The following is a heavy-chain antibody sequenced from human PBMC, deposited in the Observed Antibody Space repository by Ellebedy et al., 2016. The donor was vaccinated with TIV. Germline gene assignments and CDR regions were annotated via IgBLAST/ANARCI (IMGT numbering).Heavy chain of an antibody. D-gene: IGHD3-9*01. CDR2: ISYNGST. CDR3: ARHLNYDILTGYYKGHDAFDI. Sequence: MPSETLSLTCTVSGGSVSNSYWSWIRQSPGKGLEWIGYISYNGSTNYSPSLKSRVTISVDTSKNQFSLKLGSVTAADTALYYCARHLNYDILTGYYKGHDAFDIWGQGTVVIVSS. V-gene: IGHV4-59*08. J-gene: IGHJ3*02. CDR1: GGSVSNSY.